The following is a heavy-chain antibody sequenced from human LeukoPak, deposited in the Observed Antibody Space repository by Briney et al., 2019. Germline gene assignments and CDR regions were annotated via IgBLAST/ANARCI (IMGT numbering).Heavy chain of an antibody. CDR1: GLAFSAYK. CDR2: ISTDGYTT. CDR3: VVGGSPGY. Sequence: GGSLGLSCAASGLAFSAYKMHWVRQAPRKGLVWVSRISTDGYTTDYADFVQGRFTASRDNTKNTWSLEMNSLRAEDTAVYYCVVGGSPGYWGQGTLVTVSS. V-gene: IGHV3-74*01. D-gene: IGHD2-15*01. J-gene: IGHJ4*02.